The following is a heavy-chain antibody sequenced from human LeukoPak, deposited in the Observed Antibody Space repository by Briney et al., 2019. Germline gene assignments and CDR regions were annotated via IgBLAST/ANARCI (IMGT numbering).Heavy chain of an antibody. Sequence: GASVKVSCKASGYTFTGYYIHWVRQAPGQGLEGVGWINPNNGGTSYAQKFQGRVTMTRDTSISTAYMELSRLRSDDTAVYYCATGELSLSPFDYWGQGNLVTVSS. CDR2: INPNNGGT. D-gene: IGHD3-16*02. J-gene: IGHJ4*02. CDR3: ATGELSLSPFDY. V-gene: IGHV1-2*02. CDR1: GYTFTGYY.